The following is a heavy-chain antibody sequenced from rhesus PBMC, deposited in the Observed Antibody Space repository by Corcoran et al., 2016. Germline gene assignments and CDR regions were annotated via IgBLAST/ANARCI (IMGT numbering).Heavy chain of an antibody. V-gene: IGHV4S10*01. CDR1: GGSISDSYR. D-gene: IGHD1-20*01. CDR3: ARRSWNNVDY. J-gene: IGHJ4*01. CDR2: IYGSSTST. Sequence: QVQLQESGPGVVKPSETLSLTCAVSGGSISDSYRWSWIRQPRGKGLEVIGYIYGSSTSTNYNPSLKSRVTISKATSKNQFSLKLSSVTAADTAVYHCARRSWNNVDYWGQGVLVTVSS.